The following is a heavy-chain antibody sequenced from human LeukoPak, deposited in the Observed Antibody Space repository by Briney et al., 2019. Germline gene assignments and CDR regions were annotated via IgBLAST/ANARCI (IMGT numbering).Heavy chain of an antibody. V-gene: IGHV4-34*01. Sequence: SETLSLTCAVYGGSFSGYYWSWIRQPPGKGLEWIGEINHSGSTNYNPSLKSRVTISVDTPKNQFSLKLNSVTAADTAVYYCARGPTTPAYYYYYYMDVWGKGTTVTVSS. CDR3: ARGPTTPAYYYYYYMDV. CDR1: GGSFSGYY. D-gene: IGHD5-12*01. CDR2: INHSGST. J-gene: IGHJ6*03.